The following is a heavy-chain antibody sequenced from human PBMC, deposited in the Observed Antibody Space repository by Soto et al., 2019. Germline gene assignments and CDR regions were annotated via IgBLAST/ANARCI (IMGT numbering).Heavy chain of an antibody. CDR1: WDSISSNSAA. J-gene: IGHJ4*02. CDR2: TYYRSRWYH. Sequence: SQTLSLTCAISWDSISSNSAAWNWIRQSPSRGFEWQGRTYYRSRWYHDYAVSVKSRIIINPDTSKNQVSLQLNSVTPDDTAVYYCASYRYDYWGQGTVVTVSS. V-gene: IGHV6-1*01. D-gene: IGHD4-4*01. CDR3: ASYRYDY.